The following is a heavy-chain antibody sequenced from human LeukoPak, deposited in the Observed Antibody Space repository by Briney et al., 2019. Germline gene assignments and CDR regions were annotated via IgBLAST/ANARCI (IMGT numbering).Heavy chain of an antibody. J-gene: IGHJ5*02. CDR1: GYTFTDYY. D-gene: IGHD1-1*01. Sequence: ASVKVSCKASGYTFTDYYIHWVRQAPGQGLEWMGRVNPRSGDTKCAQNFQGWVTMTRDTSISTAYMELTRLRSDDTAVYYCARDFRQLEREANWFEAWGQGTLVTVSS. V-gene: IGHV1-2*04. CDR2: VNPRSGDT. CDR3: ARDFRQLEREANWFEA.